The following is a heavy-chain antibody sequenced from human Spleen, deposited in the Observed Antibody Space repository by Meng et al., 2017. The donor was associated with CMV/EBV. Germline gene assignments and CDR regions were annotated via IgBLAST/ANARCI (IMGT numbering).Heavy chain of an antibody. Sequence: GGSLRLSCAASGFTFSTYWMSWVRQAPGKGLEWVANINQDESEKYSVDSVTGRFTISRDNAKNSLYLQMNSLRAEDTAVYYCARDDTTGHYYLDSWGQGTLVTVSS. D-gene: IGHD2-8*01. J-gene: IGHJ4*02. CDR1: GFTFSTYW. CDR3: ARDDTTGHYYLDS. V-gene: IGHV3-7*01. CDR2: INQDESEK.